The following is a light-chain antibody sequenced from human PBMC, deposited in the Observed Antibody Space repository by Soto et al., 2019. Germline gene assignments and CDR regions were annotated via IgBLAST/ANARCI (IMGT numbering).Light chain of an antibody. CDR2: GVS. CDR3: QQANTFPVS. J-gene: IGKJ3*01. V-gene: IGKV1-12*01. Sequence: VQMTQSPSSVSASVGDRVTITCRASQAVGNWLAWYQRKSGKAPKLLIYGVSTLQSGVPSRFSGNGCGTDFTLTISSLQTEDFATYSCQQANTFPVSFGPGTKVEIK. CDR1: QAVGNW.